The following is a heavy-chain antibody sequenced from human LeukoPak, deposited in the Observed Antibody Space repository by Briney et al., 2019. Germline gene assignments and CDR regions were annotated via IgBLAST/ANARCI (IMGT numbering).Heavy chain of an antibody. Sequence: PGGSLRLSCAASGFTFSSYGMHWVRQAPGKGLGWVAVISYDGSNKYYADSVKGRFTISRDNSKNTLYLQMNSLRAEDTAVYYCAKRYSYGRHDAFDIWGQGTMVTVSS. D-gene: IGHD5-18*01. CDR1: GFTFSSYG. CDR3: AKRYSYGRHDAFDI. J-gene: IGHJ3*02. V-gene: IGHV3-30*18. CDR2: ISYDGSNK.